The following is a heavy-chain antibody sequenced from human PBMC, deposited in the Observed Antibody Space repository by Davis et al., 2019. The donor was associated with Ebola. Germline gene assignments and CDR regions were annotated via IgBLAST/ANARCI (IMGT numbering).Heavy chain of an antibody. J-gene: IGHJ5*02. Sequence: SQTLSLTRAISGDSVPRNSAACNSVRQSPSRGLEWLGRTYYRSKWYNDYAVSVKSRITINPDTSKNQFSLQLNSVTPEDTAVYYCARGQQWLINWFDPWGQGTLVTVSS. V-gene: IGHV6-1*01. CDR1: GDSVPRNSAA. CDR2: TYYRSKWYN. D-gene: IGHD6-19*01. CDR3: ARGQQWLINWFDP.